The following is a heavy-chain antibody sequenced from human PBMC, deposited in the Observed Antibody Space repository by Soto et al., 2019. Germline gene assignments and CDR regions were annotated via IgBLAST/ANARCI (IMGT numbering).Heavy chain of an antibody. D-gene: IGHD3-22*01. CDR3: ARLWHYYDSSGKIDY. J-gene: IGHJ4*02. CDR2: IYYSGST. V-gene: IGHV4-39*01. Sequence: SETLSLTCTVSVGSISSSSYYWGWIRQPPGKGLEWIGSIYYSGSTYYNPSLKSRVTISVDTSKNQFSLKLSSVTAADTAVYYCARLWHYYDSSGKIDYWGQGTLVTVSS. CDR1: VGSISSSSYY.